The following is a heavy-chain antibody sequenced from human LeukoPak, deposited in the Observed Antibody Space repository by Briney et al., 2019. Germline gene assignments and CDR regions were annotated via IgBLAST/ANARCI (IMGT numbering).Heavy chain of an antibody. Sequence: SVTVSCXAXGYTFXSYDINWVRQATGQGLEWMGWMNPNSGNTGYAQKFQGRVTMTRNTSISTAYMELSSLRSEDTAVYYCARGTIAAADYNWFDPWGQGTLVTVSS. J-gene: IGHJ5*02. CDR2: MNPNSGNT. CDR1: GYTFXSYD. D-gene: IGHD6-13*01. V-gene: IGHV1-8*01. CDR3: ARGTIAAADYNWFDP.